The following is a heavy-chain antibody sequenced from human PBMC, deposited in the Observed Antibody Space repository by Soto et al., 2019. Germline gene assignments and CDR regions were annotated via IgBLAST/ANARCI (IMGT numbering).Heavy chain of an antibody. V-gene: IGHV1-69*01. J-gene: IGHJ6*02. Sequence: QVQLVQSGAEVQKPGSSVKVSCKASGGTFSSYAISWVRQAPGQGLEWMGGIIPIFGTANYAQKFQGRVTITADESTSTAYMELSSLRSEDTAVYYCARDSRGYCSSTSCYEGDYYYYGMDVWGQGTTVTVSS. D-gene: IGHD2-2*01. CDR2: IIPIFGTA. CDR1: GGTFSSYA. CDR3: ARDSRGYCSSTSCYEGDYYYYGMDV.